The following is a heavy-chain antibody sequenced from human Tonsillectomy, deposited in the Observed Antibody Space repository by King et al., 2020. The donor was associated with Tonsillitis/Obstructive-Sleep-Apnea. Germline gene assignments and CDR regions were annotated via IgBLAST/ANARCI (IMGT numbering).Heavy chain of an antibody. D-gene: IGHD2-2*01. CDR1: GFTFSSYA. CDR3: ANGVVVPAARTRFDP. V-gene: IGHV3-30*04. CDR2: ISYDGSNK. Sequence: VQLVESGGGVVQPGRSLRLSCAASGFTFSSYAMHWVRQAPGKGLEWVAVISYDGSNKYYADSVKGRFTISRDNSKNTLYLQMNSLRAEDTAVYYCANGVVVPAARTRFDPWGQGTLVTVSS. J-gene: IGHJ5*02.